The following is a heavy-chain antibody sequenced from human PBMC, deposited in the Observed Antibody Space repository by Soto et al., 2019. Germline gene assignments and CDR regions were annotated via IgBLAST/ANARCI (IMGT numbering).Heavy chain of an antibody. Sequence: GSLVLACVAPGFSISPYWMSWVRQAPGKGLEWVANIKEDGSAARYVDSARDRFLISRDNTKNSLYLQMNSLRAEDTAIYYCVSDGDVCSGSDCFRHFKYWGRGTRVTVSS. CDR3: VSDGDVCSGSDCFRHFKY. V-gene: IGHV3-7*03. CDR2: IKEDGSAA. CDR1: GFSISPYW. D-gene: IGHD5-12*01. J-gene: IGHJ4*02.